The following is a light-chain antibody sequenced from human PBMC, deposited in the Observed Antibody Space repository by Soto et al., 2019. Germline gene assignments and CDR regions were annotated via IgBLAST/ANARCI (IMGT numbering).Light chain of an antibody. CDR2: EVS. CDR1: SSDVGGYNY. J-gene: IGLJ2*01. Sequence: QSALTQPPSASGSPGQSVTISRTGTSSDVGGYNYVSWYQQHPGKAPKLMIYEVSKRPSGVPDRFSGSKSGNTASLTVSGLQAEDEADYYCTSHAGSINLVFGGGTKLTVL. V-gene: IGLV2-8*01. CDR3: TSHAGSINLV.